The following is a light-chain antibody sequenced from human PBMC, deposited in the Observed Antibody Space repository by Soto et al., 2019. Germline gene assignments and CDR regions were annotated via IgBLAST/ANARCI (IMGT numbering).Light chain of an antibody. V-gene: IGKV1-17*01. CDR1: QSISNY. Sequence: DIQMTQSPSSLSASVGDRVTITCRASQSISNYLNWYQQRPGKAPKLLIYLASSLSSGVPSKFSGRGSGTEFTLTIDGLQPDDFATYYCQQHNSSPWTFGQGTKVDI. CDR3: QQHNSSPWT. J-gene: IGKJ1*01. CDR2: LAS.